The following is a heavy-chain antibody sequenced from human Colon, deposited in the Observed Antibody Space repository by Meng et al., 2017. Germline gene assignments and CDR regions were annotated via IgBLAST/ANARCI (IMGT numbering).Heavy chain of an antibody. CDR1: GFTFSNYW. Sequence: GGSLRLSCAASGFTFSNYWMTWVRQAPGKGLEWVAHIKKDGSDTKYVESVKGRFTISRDNAKNSLFLQVSSLRAEDTAVYYCGGGTGWIFDFWGQGTLVTVSS. D-gene: IGHD6-19*01. J-gene: IGHJ4*02. CDR3: GGGTGWIFDF. V-gene: IGHV3-7*01. CDR2: IKKDGSDT.